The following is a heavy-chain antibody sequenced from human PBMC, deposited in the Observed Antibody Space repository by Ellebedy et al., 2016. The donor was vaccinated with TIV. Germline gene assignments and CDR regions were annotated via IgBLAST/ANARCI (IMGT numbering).Heavy chain of an antibody. D-gene: IGHD4-17*01. CDR2: IYTSGLT. V-gene: IGHV4-4*07. Sequence: SETLSLXCTVSGDSLSRYYWSWIRQPAGKGLEWIGRIYTSGLTNYNPSLKSRVTMSIDASKRQFSLKLSSVTAADTAVYYCARGPGGNGDPPLDYWGQGTLVTVSS. CDR1: GDSLSRYY. CDR3: ARGPGGNGDPPLDY. J-gene: IGHJ4*02.